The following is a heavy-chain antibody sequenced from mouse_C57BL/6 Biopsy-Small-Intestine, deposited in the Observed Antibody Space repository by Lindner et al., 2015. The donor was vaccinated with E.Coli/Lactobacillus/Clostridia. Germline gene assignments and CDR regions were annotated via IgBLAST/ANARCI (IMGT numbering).Heavy chain of an antibody. Sequence: SVKVSCKTSGYTFTDIGFYIHWVRQAPGQGLEWMGWINPTNGAAQYVQKFQGWVTMTRDTSSSTAYMELSSLKSDDTAVYYCSRGGSGWPTNWFDPWGQGTLVTVSS. CDR2: INPTNGAA. CDR3: SRGGSGWPTNWFDP. D-gene: IGHD4-1*02. CDR1: GYTFTDIGFY. J-gene: IGHJ3*01. V-gene: IGHV1-53*01.